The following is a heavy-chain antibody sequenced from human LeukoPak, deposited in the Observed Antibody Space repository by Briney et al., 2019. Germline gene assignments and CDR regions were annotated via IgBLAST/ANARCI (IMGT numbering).Heavy chain of an antibody. CDR3: ARRFLEWLMNKDAFDI. J-gene: IGHJ3*02. CDR2: IKQDGSEK. D-gene: IGHD3-3*01. Sequence: GGSLRLSCAASGFTFSSYWMSWVRQAPGKGLGWVANIKQDGSEKYYVDSVKGRFTISRDDAKNSLYLQMNSLRAGDTAVYYCARRFLEWLMNKDAFDIWGQGTMVTVSS. CDR1: GFTFSSYW. V-gene: IGHV3-7*01.